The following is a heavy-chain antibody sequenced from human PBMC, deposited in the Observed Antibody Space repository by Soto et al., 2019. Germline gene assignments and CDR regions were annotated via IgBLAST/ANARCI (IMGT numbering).Heavy chain of an antibody. Sequence: SETLSLTCAVSTKPINSGYYWGCLRQPPGKGLEWIGGVFHSGTSYYNPSLKSRVTISLDTSKNQFSLRLSSVTATDTAVYYCARGAEDYGRHPFYFDSWGQGTLVTVSS. J-gene: IGHJ4*02. D-gene: IGHD4-17*01. V-gene: IGHV4-38-2*01. CDR1: TKPINSGYY. CDR3: ARGAEDYGRHPFYFDS. CDR2: VFHSGTS.